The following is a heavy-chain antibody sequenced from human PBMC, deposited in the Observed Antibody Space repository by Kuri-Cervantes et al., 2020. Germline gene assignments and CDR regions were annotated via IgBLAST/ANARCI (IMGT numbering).Heavy chain of an antibody. V-gene: IGHV1-69*06. J-gene: IGHJ6*03. Sequence: VKVSCKASGGTFSSYAISWVRQAPGQGLEWMGGIIPIFGTANYAQKFQGRVTITADKSTSTAYMELSSLRSEDTAVYYCARARRMATVTTGYYYYMDVWGKGTTVTVSS. CDR3: ARARRMATVTTGYYYYMDV. D-gene: IGHD4-17*01. CDR1: GGTFSSYA. CDR2: IIPIFGTA.